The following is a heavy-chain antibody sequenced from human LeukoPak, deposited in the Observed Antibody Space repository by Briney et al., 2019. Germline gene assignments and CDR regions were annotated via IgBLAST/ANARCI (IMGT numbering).Heavy chain of an antibody. V-gene: IGHV3-33*01. CDR1: GFTFSSYG. CDR3: ARDFGGDCPYY. CDR2: IWYDGSNK. Sequence: GGSLRLSCAASGFTFSSYGMHWVRQAPGKGLEWVAVIWYDGSNKYYADSVKGRFTISRDNSENTLYLQMNSLRAEDTAVYYCARDFGGDCPYYWGQGTLVTVSS. D-gene: IGHD2-21*02. J-gene: IGHJ4*02.